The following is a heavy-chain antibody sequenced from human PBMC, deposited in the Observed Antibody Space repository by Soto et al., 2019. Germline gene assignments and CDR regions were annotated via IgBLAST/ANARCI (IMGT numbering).Heavy chain of an antibody. CDR3: ARGTHYYDSIGYSHFFDY. CDR1: GFTFSDFA. CDR2: ISSNGNYI. D-gene: IGHD3-22*01. V-gene: IGHV3-21*01. Sequence: GGSLRLSCRASGFTFSDFAMSWVRQAPGKGLEWVSSISSNGNYIYCADSMKGRFTISRDNAEKSLYLQMNSLRGEDTAVYYCARGTHYYDSIGYSHFFDYWGQGTLVTVSS. J-gene: IGHJ4*02.